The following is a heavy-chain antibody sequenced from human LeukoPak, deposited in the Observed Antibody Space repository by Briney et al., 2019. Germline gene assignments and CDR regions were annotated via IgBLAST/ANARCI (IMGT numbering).Heavy chain of an antibody. CDR1: GGTFDGYA. J-gene: IGHJ4*02. Sequence: PGRSLRLSCAASGGTFDGYAMRWVRQAPGKGLEWVAGMSWNSGSIGYADSVRGRFTIHRDNAKHSLYLQRNSLRAEDTTLYCCAKGKLERVMDYSAYWGQGTLATASS. CDR2: MSWNSGSI. D-gene: IGHD1-1*01. CDR3: AKGKLERVMDYSAY. V-gene: IGHV3-9*01.